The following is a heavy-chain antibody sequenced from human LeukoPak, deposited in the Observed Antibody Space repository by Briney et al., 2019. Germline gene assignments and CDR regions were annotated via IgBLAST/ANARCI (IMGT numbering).Heavy chain of an antibody. CDR2: IYYTGST. CDR1: GGSISSYY. V-gene: IGHV4-59*01. D-gene: IGHD3-10*01. CDR3: ARDFSYYNLAPFDH. Sequence: AETLSLTCTVSGGSISSYYWSWLRQPPGKGLEWIGYIYYTGSTDYNPSLKNRVTISVDTSKNHFSLKLSSVTAADTAIYYCARDFSYYNLAPFDHWGQGTLVTVSS. J-gene: IGHJ5*02.